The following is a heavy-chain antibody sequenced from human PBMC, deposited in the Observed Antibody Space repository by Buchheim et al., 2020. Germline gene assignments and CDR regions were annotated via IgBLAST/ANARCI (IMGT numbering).Heavy chain of an antibody. J-gene: IGHJ4*02. V-gene: IGHV3-30*19. CDR2: VSNDGRDK. Sequence: QVQLVESGGGVVQPGKSLRLSCAASGFTFRNFGIDWVRQAPGKGLEWVAVVSNDGRDKHHADSVKGRFLITRDNSRNTIFLQMNSLRTEDTAVYYCARDTSVSANYYFDYWGQGTL. D-gene: IGHD5/OR15-5a*01. CDR1: GFTFRNFG. CDR3: ARDTSVSANYYFDY.